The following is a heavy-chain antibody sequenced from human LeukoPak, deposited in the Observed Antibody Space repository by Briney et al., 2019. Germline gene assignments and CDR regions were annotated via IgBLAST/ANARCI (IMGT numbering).Heavy chain of an antibody. J-gene: IGHJ4*02. CDR3: ARQLTYYDSSGYCFDY. V-gene: IGHV5-51*01. Sequence: KPGGSLQISFQCSGSIFTSYWIGGARPVRGKGREWMGIIYPGDSDTRYSPSFQGQVTISADKSISTAYLQWSSLKASDTAMYYCARQLTYYDSSGYCFDYWGQGTLVTVSS. CDR1: GSIFTSYW. D-gene: IGHD3-22*01. CDR2: IYPGDSDT.